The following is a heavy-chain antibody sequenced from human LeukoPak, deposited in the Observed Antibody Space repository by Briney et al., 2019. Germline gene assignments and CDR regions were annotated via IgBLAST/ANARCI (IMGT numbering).Heavy chain of an antibody. CDR3: ARDRWYSLDY. CDR1: GFTFSDYW. J-gene: IGHJ4*02. CDR2: IKQDASEK. D-gene: IGHD6-13*01. Sequence: GGSLRLSCAASGFTFSDYWMNWVRLTPGKGLEWVANIKQDASEKYYVDSVKGRFTISRDNAKNSLYLQMNSLRAEDTAVYYCARDRWYSLDYWGQGILVTVSS. V-gene: IGHV3-7*01.